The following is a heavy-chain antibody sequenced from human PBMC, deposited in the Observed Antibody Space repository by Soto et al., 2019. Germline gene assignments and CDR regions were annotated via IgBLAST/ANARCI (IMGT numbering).Heavy chain of an antibody. CDR1: GGSIRSGGYY. Sequence: SETLSLTCTVSGGSIRSGGYYWSRVRQNPRRGLEWIGNIYYSGSTYYNPSLKSRLTISVDTSKNQFSLNLSSVTAADTAVYYCARDRLMATAGTARHYFGLDVWGQGTTVTVSS. CDR3: ARDRLMATAGTARHYFGLDV. D-gene: IGHD5-18*01. V-gene: IGHV4-31*03. CDR2: IYYSGST. J-gene: IGHJ6*02.